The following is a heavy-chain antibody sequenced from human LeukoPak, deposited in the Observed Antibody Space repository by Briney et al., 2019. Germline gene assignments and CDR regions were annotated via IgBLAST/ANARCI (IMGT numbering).Heavy chain of an antibody. V-gene: IGHV3-48*03. J-gene: IGHJ4*02. CDR1: GFTFSSYE. D-gene: IGHD5-12*01. Sequence: GGSLRLSCAASGFTFSSYEMNWVRQAPGKGLEWISYISSSGRTIYYADSVKGRFTISRDNAQNSLYLQMNSLRADDTAVYYCARHSSYDFAFDYWGQGTLVTVSS. CDR3: ARHSSYDFAFDY. CDR2: ISSSGRTI.